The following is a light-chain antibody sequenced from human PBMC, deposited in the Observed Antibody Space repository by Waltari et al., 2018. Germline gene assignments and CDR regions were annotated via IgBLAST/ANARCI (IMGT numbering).Light chain of an antibody. Sequence: EIEMTQSPATLSVSPGERATLSCRASQSVGSKLAWYQQKPGQAPRPLIYDAYTRATGTPARFSGSGSGTEFTLTISSLQSDDFAVYHCLQYSHWPPWTFGQGTKVEIK. CDR2: DAY. J-gene: IGKJ1*01. V-gene: IGKV3-15*01. CDR1: QSVGSK. CDR3: LQYSHWPPWT.